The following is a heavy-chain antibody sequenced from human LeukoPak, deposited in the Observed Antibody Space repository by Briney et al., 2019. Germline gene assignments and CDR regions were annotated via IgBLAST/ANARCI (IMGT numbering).Heavy chain of an antibody. D-gene: IGHD2-2*02. Sequence: SVKVSCKASGYTFTSYYMHWVRQAPGQGLEWMGGIIPIFGTANYAQKFQGRVTITTDESTSTAYMELSSLRSEDTAVYYCAREYCSSTSCYTRDAFDIWGQGTMVTVSS. V-gene: IGHV1-69*05. CDR2: IIPIFGTA. CDR3: AREYCSSTSCYTRDAFDI. J-gene: IGHJ3*02. CDR1: GYTFTSYY.